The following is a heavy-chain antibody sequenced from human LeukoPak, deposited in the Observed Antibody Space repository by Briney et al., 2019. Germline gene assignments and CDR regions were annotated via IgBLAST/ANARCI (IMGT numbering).Heavy chain of an antibody. CDR3: ARVRCSGQQSYYFDY. CDR1: GFTFSSYA. CDR2: ITSNGANT. V-gene: IGHV3-64*02. Sequence: PGGSLRLSCAASGFTFSSYAMHWVRQAPGKGLEYVSAITSNGANTYYADSVKGRFSISRDNSKNTVYLQMGSLRTEDMAVYYCARVRCSGQQSYYFDYWGQGTLVTVCS. J-gene: IGHJ4*02. D-gene: IGHD6-19*01.